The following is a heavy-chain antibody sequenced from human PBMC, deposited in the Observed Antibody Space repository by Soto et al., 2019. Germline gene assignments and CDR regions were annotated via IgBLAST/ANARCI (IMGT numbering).Heavy chain of an antibody. Sequence: SETLSLTCTVSGGSISSYYWSWIRQPPGKGLEWIGYIYYSGSTNYNPSLKSRVTISVDTSKNQFSLKLSSVTAADTAVYYCARVPNDSRRYWGPGTLVTVSS. CDR3: ARVPNDSRRY. V-gene: IGHV4-59*01. CDR1: GGSISSYY. CDR2: IYYSGST. D-gene: IGHD1-1*01. J-gene: IGHJ4*02.